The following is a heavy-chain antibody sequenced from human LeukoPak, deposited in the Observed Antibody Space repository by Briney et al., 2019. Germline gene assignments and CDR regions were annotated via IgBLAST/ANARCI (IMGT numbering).Heavy chain of an antibody. CDR1: GGSISGYY. J-gene: IGHJ4*02. Sequence: SETLSLTCTVSGGSISGYYWSWIRQPAGKGLEWIGRIYTSGNTNYTPSLKSRVTMSVDTSKNQLSLKLSSVTAADTAVYYCARDRSYDTRIVDFWGQGTLVTVSS. CDR3: ARDRSYDTRIVDF. V-gene: IGHV4-4*07. D-gene: IGHD3-22*01. CDR2: IYTSGNT.